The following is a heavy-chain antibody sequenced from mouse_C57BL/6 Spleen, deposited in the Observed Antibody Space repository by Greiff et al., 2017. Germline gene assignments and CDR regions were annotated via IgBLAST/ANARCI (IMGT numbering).Heavy chain of an antibody. D-gene: IGHD2-4*01. J-gene: IGHJ2*01. Sequence: EVQLQQSGPVLVKPGASVKMSCKASGYTFTDYYMNWVKQSHGKSLEWIGVINPYNGGTSYNQKFKGKATLTVDKSSSTAYMELNSLTSEDSAVYYCARGRYDYDLDYWGQGTTLTVSS. V-gene: IGHV1-19*01. CDR2: INPYNGGT. CDR1: GYTFTDYY. CDR3: ARGRYDYDLDY.